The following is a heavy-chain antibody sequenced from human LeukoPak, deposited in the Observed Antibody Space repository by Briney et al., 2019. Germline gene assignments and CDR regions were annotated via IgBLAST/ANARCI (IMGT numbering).Heavy chain of an antibody. CDR1: GYSFTSYW. CDR2: IYPGGSDT. D-gene: IGHD3-16*02. Sequence: GESLKISCKGSGYSFTSYWIGWVRQMPGKGLEWMGIIYPGGSDTRYSPSFQGQVTISADKSISTAYLQWSSLKASDTAMYYCARLADDYVWGSYRTVGYFDYWGQGTLVTVSS. CDR3: ARLADDYVWGSYRTVGYFDY. J-gene: IGHJ4*02. V-gene: IGHV5-51*01.